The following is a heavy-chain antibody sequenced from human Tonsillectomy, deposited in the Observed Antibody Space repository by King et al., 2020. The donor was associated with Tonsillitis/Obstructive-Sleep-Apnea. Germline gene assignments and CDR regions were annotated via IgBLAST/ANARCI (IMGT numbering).Heavy chain of an antibody. J-gene: IGHJ6*03. CDR1: GFTVSSNY. Sequence: VQLVESGGGLVQPGGSLRLSCAASGFTVSSNYMSWVRQAPGKGLEWVSVIYSGGSTYYADSVKGRFTISRDNTKNTLYLQMNSLRAEDTAVYYCARGYYYYYMDVWGKGTTVTVSS. CDR3: ARGYYYYYMDV. CDR2: IYSGGST. V-gene: IGHV3-66*01.